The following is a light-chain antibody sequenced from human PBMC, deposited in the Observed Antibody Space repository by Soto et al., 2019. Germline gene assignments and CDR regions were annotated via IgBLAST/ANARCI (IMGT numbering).Light chain of an antibody. CDR1: QALSNY. Sequence: DIQLSRSRSTLYGSVEDRVNIACRASQALSNYLAWYQQKPGKAPKLLIYKASTLKSGVPSRFSGSGSGTEFTLTISSLQPDDFATYYCQHYNSYSEAFAQRAKV. CDR2: KAS. J-gene: IGKJ1*01. CDR3: QHYNSYSEA. V-gene: IGKV1-5*03.